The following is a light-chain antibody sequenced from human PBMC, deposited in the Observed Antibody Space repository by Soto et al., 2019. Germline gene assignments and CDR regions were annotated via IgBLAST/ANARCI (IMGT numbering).Light chain of an antibody. V-gene: IGKV1-39*01. CDR2: AAA. CDR1: QSLSSY. J-gene: IGKJ1*01. CDR3: QQSYSTPWT. Sequence: DIQMTPSPSSLSASVGDRVTITCRASQSLSSYLNWYQQKPGKAPKLLIYAAASLQSGVPSRFSGSGSGTDVTLTLSSLQPEEFATYYCQQSYSTPWTFGQGTKVEIK.